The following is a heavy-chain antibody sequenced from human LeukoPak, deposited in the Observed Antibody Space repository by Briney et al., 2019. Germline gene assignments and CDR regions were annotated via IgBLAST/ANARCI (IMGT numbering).Heavy chain of an antibody. Sequence: PGGSLRLSCAASGFTFSSYSMNWVRQAPGKGLEWVSSISSSSSYIYYADSVKGRFTISRDNAKNSLYLQMNSLRAEDTAVYYCARDRGEYQLLTWFDPWGQGTLVNVSS. CDR2: ISSSSSYI. J-gene: IGHJ5*02. CDR3: ARDRGEYQLLTWFDP. V-gene: IGHV3-21*01. CDR1: GFTFSSYS. D-gene: IGHD2-2*01.